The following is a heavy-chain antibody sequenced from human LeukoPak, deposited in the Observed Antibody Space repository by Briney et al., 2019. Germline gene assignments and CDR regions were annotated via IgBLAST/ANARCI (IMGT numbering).Heavy chain of an antibody. V-gene: IGHV3-21*04. J-gene: IGHJ4*02. Sequence: GGSLRLSCAASGFTFSSYSMNWVRQAPGKGLEWVSSISSSSSYIYYADSVKGRFTISRDNAKNSLYLQMNSLRAEDTAVYYCARGSSSGRDGYNYLVDYWGQGTQVTVSS. CDR1: GFTFSSYS. CDR2: ISSSSSYI. D-gene: IGHD5-24*01. CDR3: ARGSSSGRDGYNYLVDY.